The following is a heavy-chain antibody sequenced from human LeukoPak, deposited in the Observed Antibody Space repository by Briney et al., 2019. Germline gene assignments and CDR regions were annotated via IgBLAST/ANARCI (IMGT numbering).Heavy chain of an antibody. CDR1: GFTFSSYT. J-gene: IGHJ5*02. Sequence: PGGSLRLSCAASGFTFSSYTMNWVRQAPGKGLEWVSAISGSGDHTYYADSVKGRFTISRDNSKNTLYLQMNSLRAEETAVYFCARDKGSYYSYNWFDPWGQGTLVTVSS. D-gene: IGHD1-26*01. CDR3: ARDKGSYYSYNWFDP. CDR2: ISGSGDHT. V-gene: IGHV3-23*01.